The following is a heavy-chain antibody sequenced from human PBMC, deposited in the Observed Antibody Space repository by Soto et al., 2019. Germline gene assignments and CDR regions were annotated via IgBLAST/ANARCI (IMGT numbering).Heavy chain of an antibody. Sequence: PSETLSLTCTVSGGSFNSGAYYWSWIRQLPGKGLEWIGYINYRETTYYNPSLKSRVTISRDPSKRQFSLRVNSVTAADTAVYYCARVSATGTRWFDSWGQGTQVTVSS. CDR1: GGSFNSGAYY. V-gene: IGHV4-31*03. J-gene: IGHJ5*01. CDR3: ARVSATGTRWFDS. CDR2: INYRETT. D-gene: IGHD6-13*01.